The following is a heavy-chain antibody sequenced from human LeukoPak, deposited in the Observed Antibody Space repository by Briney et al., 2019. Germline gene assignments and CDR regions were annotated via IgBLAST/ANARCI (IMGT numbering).Heavy chain of an antibody. V-gene: IGHV4-34*01. CDR2: INHSGST. J-gene: IGHJ4*02. CDR3: ARQRVNKWNNLWSFDY. Sequence: SETLSLTCAVYGGSFSGYYWSWIRQPPGKGLEWIGEINHSGSTNYNPSLKSRVTISLDTSKNQFSLKLSSMTAADTAVYYCARQRVNKWNNLWSFDYWGQGTLVTVSS. CDR1: GGSFSGYY. D-gene: IGHD1/OR15-1a*01.